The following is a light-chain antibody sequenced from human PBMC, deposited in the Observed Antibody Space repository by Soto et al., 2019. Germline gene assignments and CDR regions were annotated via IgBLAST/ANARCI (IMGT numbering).Light chain of an antibody. Sequence: TATPSLMQRERTTLSCRSSQTITRSLAWYQQKPGQAPRLLIYGASTRATGIPPRFSGSGSGTEFTLTISSLQPEDFAVYYCQQYTNWTPWTFGQGTKVDTK. V-gene: IGKV3-15*01. CDR1: QTITRS. J-gene: IGKJ1*01. CDR2: GAS. CDR3: QQYTNWTPWT.